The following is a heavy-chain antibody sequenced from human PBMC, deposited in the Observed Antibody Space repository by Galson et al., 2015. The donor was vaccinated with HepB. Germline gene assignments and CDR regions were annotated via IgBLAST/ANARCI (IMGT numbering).Heavy chain of an antibody. D-gene: IGHD6-13*01. CDR2: ISAYNGNT. Sequence: SVKVSCKASGYTFTSYGISWVRQAPGQGLEWMGWISAYNGNTNYAQKLQGRVTMTTDTSTSTAYMELRSLRSDDTAVYYCARDGPPPIAAAGTTSAGMDVWGQGTTVTVSS. V-gene: IGHV1-18*04. CDR1: GYTFTSYG. J-gene: IGHJ6*02. CDR3: ARDGPPPIAAAGTTSAGMDV.